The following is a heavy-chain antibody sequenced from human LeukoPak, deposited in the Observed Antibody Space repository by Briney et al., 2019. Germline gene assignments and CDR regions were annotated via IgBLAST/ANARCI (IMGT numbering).Heavy chain of an antibody. V-gene: IGHV3-33*06. CDR3: AKEGRIAATEGFDY. Sequence: GRSLRLSCAASGFTLSSFGMVWVRQAPGKGLEWVTLMWYDGRNKYYADSVKGRFTISRDNSKNTVYLQMNSLRGEDTAVYYCAKEGRIAATEGFDYWGQGTLVTVSS. D-gene: IGHD6-13*01. CDR2: MWYDGRNK. CDR1: GFTLSSFG. J-gene: IGHJ4*02.